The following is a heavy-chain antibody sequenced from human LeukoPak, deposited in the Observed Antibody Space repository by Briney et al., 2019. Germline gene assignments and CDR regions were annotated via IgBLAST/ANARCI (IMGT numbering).Heavy chain of an antibody. J-gene: IGHJ5*02. CDR2: IIPIFGTA. V-gene: IGHV1-69*13. CDR3: ARFAAAGTGLWFDP. D-gene: IGHD6-13*01. Sequence: GASVKVSCKASGGTFSSYAISWVRQAPGQGLEWMGGIIPIFGTANYAQKFQGRVTITADESTSTAYMELGSLRSEDTAVYYCARFAAAGTGLWFDPWGQGTLVTVSS. CDR1: GGTFSSYA.